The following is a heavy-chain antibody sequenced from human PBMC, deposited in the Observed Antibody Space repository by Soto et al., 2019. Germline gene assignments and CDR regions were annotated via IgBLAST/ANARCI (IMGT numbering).Heavy chain of an antibody. CDR2: ISASGGST. Sequence: GGSLRLSCAASGFTFSDYALSWVRQAPGKGLEWVSTISASGGSTYYADSVRGRFTISRDNSKNTLYLQMNRLRAEDTARYYCAKESRGSFFHPLLDYWGQGTLVTVSS. CDR1: GFTFSDYA. D-gene: IGHD1-26*01. V-gene: IGHV3-23*01. CDR3: AKESRGSFFHPLLDY. J-gene: IGHJ4*02.